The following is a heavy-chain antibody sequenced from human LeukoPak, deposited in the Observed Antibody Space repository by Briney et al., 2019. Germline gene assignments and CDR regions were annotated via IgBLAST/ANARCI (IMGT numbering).Heavy chain of an antibody. V-gene: IGHV4-61*02. CDR1: GGSISSGSYY. J-gene: IGHJ4*02. CDR2: IYTSGST. D-gene: IGHD3-3*01. Sequence: SQTLSLTCTVSGGSISSGSYYWSWIRQPAGKGLEWIGRIYTSGSTNDNPSLKSRVTISVDTSKNQFSLKLSSVTAADTAVYYCARGRFLEWLSILDYFDYWGQGTLVTVSS. CDR3: ARGRFLEWLSILDYFDY.